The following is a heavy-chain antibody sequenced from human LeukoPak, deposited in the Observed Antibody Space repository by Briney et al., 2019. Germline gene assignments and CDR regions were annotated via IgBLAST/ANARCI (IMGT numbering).Heavy chain of an antibody. CDR2: ISGSGGST. Sequence: GGSLRLSCAASRFTLSSYAMSWVRQAPGKRLEWVSAISGSGGSTYYADSVKGRFTISRDNSKNTLYLQMNSLRAEDTAVYYCARGGYVWGSYRYTGFDYWGQGTLVTVSS. V-gene: IGHV3-23*01. CDR3: ARGGYVWGSYRYTGFDY. J-gene: IGHJ4*02. CDR1: RFTLSSYA. D-gene: IGHD3-16*02.